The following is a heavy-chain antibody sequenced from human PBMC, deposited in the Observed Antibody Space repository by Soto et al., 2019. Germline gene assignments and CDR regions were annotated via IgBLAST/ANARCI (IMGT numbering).Heavy chain of an antibody. Sequence: GESLKISCKGPGYSFTKWWIGWVRQMPGKGLEWMGFVFPGDSQIRCNPSFEGQVTISADKSTATAYLQWNTLQASDSAMYYCTRHSVGTPDYWGQGTLVTVSS. D-gene: IGHD1-26*01. J-gene: IGHJ4*02. V-gene: IGHV5-51*01. CDR2: VFPGDSQI. CDR1: GYSFTKWW. CDR3: TRHSVGTPDY.